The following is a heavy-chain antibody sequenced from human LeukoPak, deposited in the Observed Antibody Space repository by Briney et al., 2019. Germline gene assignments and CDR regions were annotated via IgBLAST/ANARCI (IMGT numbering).Heavy chain of an antibody. CDR2: ISSSSSYI. CDR1: GFTFSSYS. D-gene: IGHD1-26*01. CDR3: ASSSGLVGETGIVAN. Sequence: GGSLRLSCAASGFTFSSYSMNWVRQAPGKGLEWVSSISSSSSYIYYADSVKGRFTVSRDNAKNSLYLQMNSLRAEDTAAYYCASSSGLVGETGIVANWGQGTLVTVSS. J-gene: IGHJ4*02. V-gene: IGHV3-21*01.